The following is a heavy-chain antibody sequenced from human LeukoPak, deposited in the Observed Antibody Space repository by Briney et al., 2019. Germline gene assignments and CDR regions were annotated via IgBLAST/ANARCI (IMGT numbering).Heavy chain of an antibody. D-gene: IGHD4/OR15-4a*01. Sequence: ASVKVSCKASGYTFTSYAMHWVRQAPGQRLEWMGWINAGNGNTKYSQNFQGRVTITRDTSASTAYMELSSLRSEDTAAYYCARVGGGHYGALDYWGQGTLVTVSS. CDR2: INAGNGNT. J-gene: IGHJ4*02. CDR3: ARVGGGHYGALDY. CDR1: GYTFTSYA. V-gene: IGHV1-3*01.